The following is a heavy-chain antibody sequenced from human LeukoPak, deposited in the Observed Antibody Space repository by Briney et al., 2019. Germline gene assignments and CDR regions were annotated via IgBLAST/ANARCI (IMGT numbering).Heavy chain of an antibody. CDR1: GGTFSSYA. CDR2: IIPIFGTA. V-gene: IGHV1-69*05. J-gene: IGHJ4*02. CDR3: ARGGEYGVVPAAQYDY. Sequence: SVKVSCKASGGTFSSYAISWVRQAPGQGLEWMGGIIPIFGTANYAQKFQGRVTITTDESTSTAYMELSSLRSEDTAVYYCARGGEYGVVPAAQYDYWGQGTLVTASS. D-gene: IGHD2-2*01.